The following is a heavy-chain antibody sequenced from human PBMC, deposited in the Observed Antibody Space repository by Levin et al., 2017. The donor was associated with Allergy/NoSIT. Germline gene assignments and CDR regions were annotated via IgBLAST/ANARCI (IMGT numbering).Heavy chain of an antibody. J-gene: IGHJ4*02. CDR2: IYSGGGT. V-gene: IGHV3-53*05. Sequence: GESLKISCAVSGFTVGNNYLRWVRQAPGKGLEWVSLIYSGGGTYYADSVKGRFTISRDNSENTLHLQMNSLRVEDTAVYYCARDRHCSGDKCYGDWGQGTLVTVSS. CDR1: GFTVGNNY. CDR3: ARDRHCSGDKCYGD. D-gene: IGHD2-15*01.